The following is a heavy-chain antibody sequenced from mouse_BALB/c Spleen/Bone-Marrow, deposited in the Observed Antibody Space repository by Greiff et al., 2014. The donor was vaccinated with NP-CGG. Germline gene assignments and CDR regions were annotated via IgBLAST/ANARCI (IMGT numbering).Heavy chain of an antibody. V-gene: IGHV1-15*01. CDR2: IHPGSGGT. CDR1: GYTFIDYE. Sequence: LVESGAELVRPGASVKLSCKALGYTFIDYEIHWVKQTPVHGLEWIGAIHPGSGGTAYNQKFKGKATLTADKYSSTVYMELSSLTSEDSVVYYCARLRQLGLRTIDYRGQGTTLTVSS. CDR3: ARLRQLGLRTIDY. D-gene: IGHD3-2*01. J-gene: IGHJ2*01.